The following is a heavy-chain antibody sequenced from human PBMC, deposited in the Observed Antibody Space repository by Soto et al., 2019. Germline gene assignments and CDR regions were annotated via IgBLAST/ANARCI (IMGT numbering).Heavy chain of an antibody. J-gene: IGHJ4*02. CDR1: GFTFSSYA. V-gene: IGHV3-23*01. CDR3: AKDWRDDYDFWLDY. D-gene: IGHD4-17*01. CDR2: ISGSGGST. Sequence: GGSLRLSCAASGFTFSSYAMSWVRQAPGKGLEWVSAISGSGGSTYYADSVKGRFTISRDNSKNTLYLQMNSLRAEDTAVYYCAKDWRDDYDFWLDYWGQGTLVTVSS.